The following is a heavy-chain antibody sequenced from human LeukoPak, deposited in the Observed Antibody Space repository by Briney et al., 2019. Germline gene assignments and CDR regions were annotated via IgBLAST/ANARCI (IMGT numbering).Heavy chain of an antibody. Sequence: GGSLRLSCGASGFTFTTYAMTWVRQAPGKGLEWVSSITGSGGSTYYADSVKGRFTVSRDNSKDTLYLQMNDLRPDDTAIYYCAKRNTMVRGGPCFDYWGQGLLVTVSS. D-gene: IGHD3-10*01. CDR2: ITGSGGST. CDR3: AKRNTMVRGGPCFDY. V-gene: IGHV3-23*01. J-gene: IGHJ4*02. CDR1: GFTFTTYA.